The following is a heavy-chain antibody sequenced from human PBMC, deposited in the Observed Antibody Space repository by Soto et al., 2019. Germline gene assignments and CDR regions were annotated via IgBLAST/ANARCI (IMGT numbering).Heavy chain of an antibody. V-gene: IGHV4-30-2*01. CDR1: GASIGSGSYS. CDR3: ARFPLWFGELDY. J-gene: IGHJ4*02. CDR2: LHHSGDT. D-gene: IGHD3-10*01. Sequence: QLQLQESGSGLVRPSQTLSLTCTVPGASIGSGSYSWNWIRQPPGKGLEWIGYLHHSGDTYFNPSLRRRVSIAVDRSNNHFSLKLISVTAADTAVYYCARFPLWFGELDYWGQGALVTVSS.